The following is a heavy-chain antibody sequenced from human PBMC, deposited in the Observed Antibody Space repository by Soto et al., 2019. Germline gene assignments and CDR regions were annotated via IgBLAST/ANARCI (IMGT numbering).Heavy chain of an antibody. CDR1: GGTFSDSA. CDR3: ARGLGGSYFPFDF. V-gene: IGHV1-69*12. CDR2: LVPMFRTA. D-gene: IGHD1-26*01. J-gene: IGHJ4*02. Sequence: QVHLVQSGAEVKKPGSSVKVSCKTSGGTFSDSAINWLRQTPGQGLEWMGGLVPMFRTANYAPNLQGRVSITADESTSTVFMELSSLTFEDTAVYYCARGLGGSYFPFDFWGQGTLVTLSS.